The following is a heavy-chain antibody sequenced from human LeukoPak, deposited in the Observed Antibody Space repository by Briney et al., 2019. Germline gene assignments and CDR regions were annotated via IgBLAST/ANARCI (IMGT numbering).Heavy chain of an antibody. D-gene: IGHD3-3*01. Sequence: GASVKVSCKASGYTFTSYDINWVRQATGQGLEWMGWMNPNSGNTGYAQKFQGRVTITRNTSISTAYMELSSLRSEDTAVYCCARGGASKSTIFGVALRRRTNWFDPWGQGTLVTVSS. V-gene: IGHV1-8*03. CDR3: ARGGASKSTIFGVALRRRTNWFDP. J-gene: IGHJ5*02. CDR1: GYTFTSYD. CDR2: MNPNSGNT.